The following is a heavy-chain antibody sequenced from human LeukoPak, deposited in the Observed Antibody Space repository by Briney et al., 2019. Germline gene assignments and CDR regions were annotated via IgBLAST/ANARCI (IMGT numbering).Heavy chain of an antibody. J-gene: IGHJ4*02. V-gene: IGHV4-39*07. Sequence: PSETLSLTCTVSGGSISSSSYYWGWIRQPPGKGLEWIGSIYYSGSTYYNPSLKSRVTISVDTSKNQFSLKLSSVTAADTAVYYCARVADGYNLLDYWGQGTLVTVSS. CDR1: GGSISSSSYY. CDR2: IYYSGST. D-gene: IGHD5-24*01. CDR3: ARVADGYNLLDY.